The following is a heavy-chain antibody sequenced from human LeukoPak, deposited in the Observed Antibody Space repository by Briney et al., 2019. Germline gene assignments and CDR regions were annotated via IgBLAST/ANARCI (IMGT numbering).Heavy chain of an antibody. J-gene: IGHJ6*03. D-gene: IGHD1-1*01. CDR2: VFDSGST. V-gene: IGHV4-59*01. CDR1: GASFSTNY. Sequence: KPSETLSLTCSVSGASFSTNYWGWIRQPPGRGLEWIGYVFDSGSTNYNPSLKSRVTISVDTSTKQFSLRLSSVTAADTAVYYCARLYQQSKWKYYYYYMDVWGKGTAVTVSS. CDR3: ARLYQQSKWKYYYYYMDV.